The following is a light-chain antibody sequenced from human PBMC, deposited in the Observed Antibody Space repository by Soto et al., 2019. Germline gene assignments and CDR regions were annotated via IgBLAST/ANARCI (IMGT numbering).Light chain of an antibody. CDR3: CSYAGSSTPLI. Sequence: QSVLTPTTSVSGSPGQSITVCCGGTSSDVGSYNLVSWYQQHPGKAPKLVIYEVSKRPSGVSNRFSGSKSGNTASLTISGLQAEDEADYYCCSYAGSSTPLIFGTGTKVPS. J-gene: IGLJ1*01. CDR2: EVS. V-gene: IGLV2-23*02. CDR1: SSDVGSYNL.